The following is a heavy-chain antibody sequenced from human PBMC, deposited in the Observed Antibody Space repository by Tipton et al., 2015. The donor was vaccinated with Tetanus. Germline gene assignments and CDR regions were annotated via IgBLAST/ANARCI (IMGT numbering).Heavy chain of an antibody. Sequence: VQLVQSGAEVKKPGESLKISCKGSGYSFTSYWIGWVRQMPGKGLEWMGIIYPGDSDTSYSPTFQGQVTISADKAISTAYLQWSSLKASDTAMYYCARQPNYDFWSGDYYYGMDVWGQGTTVTVSS. J-gene: IGHJ6*02. CDR2: IYPGDSDT. CDR1: GYSFTSYW. CDR3: ARQPNYDFWSGDYYYGMDV. D-gene: IGHD3-3*01. V-gene: IGHV5-51*01.